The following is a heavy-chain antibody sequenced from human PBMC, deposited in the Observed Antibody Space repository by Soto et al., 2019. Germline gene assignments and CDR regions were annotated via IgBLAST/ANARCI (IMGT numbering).Heavy chain of an antibody. CDR2: INPNSGGT. J-gene: IGHJ3*02. V-gene: IGHV1-2*04. CDR3: ARAFVAAAPTGAFDI. CDR1: GYTFTGYY. Sequence: ASVKVSCKASGYTFTGYYMHWVRQAPGQGLEWMGWINPNSGGTNYAQKFQGWVTMTRDTSISTAYMELSRLRSDDTAVYYCARAFVAAAPTGAFDIWGQGTMVTVSS. D-gene: IGHD6-13*01.